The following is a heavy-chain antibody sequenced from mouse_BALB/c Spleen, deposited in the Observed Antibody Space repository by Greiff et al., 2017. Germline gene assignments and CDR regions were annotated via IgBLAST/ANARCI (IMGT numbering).Heavy chain of an antibody. J-gene: IGHJ2*01. CDR3: ARATTVVAEDYFDY. CDR1: GFSLTSYG. D-gene: IGHD1-1*01. Sequence: QVQLKQSGPGLVQPSQSLSITCTVSGFSLTSYGVHWVRQSPGKGLEWLGVIWSGGSTDYNAAFISRLSISKDNSKSQVFFKMNSLQANDTAIYYCARATTVVAEDYFDYWGQGTTLTVSS. CDR2: IWSGGST. V-gene: IGHV2-2*02.